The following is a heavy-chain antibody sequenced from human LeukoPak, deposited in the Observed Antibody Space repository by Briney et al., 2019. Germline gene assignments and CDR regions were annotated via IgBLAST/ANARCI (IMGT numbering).Heavy chain of an antibody. CDR3: ARVVGDIVAVPAAADAFDI. CDR2: IYYSGST. CDR1: GGSISSGGYY. Sequence: PSETLSLTCTVSGGSISSGGYYWSWIRQHPGKGLEWIGYIYYSGSTYYNPSLKSRVTISVDTSKNQFSLKLSSVTAADTAVYYCARVVGDIVAVPAAADAFDIWGQGTMVTVSS. D-gene: IGHD2-2*01. J-gene: IGHJ3*02. V-gene: IGHV4-31*03.